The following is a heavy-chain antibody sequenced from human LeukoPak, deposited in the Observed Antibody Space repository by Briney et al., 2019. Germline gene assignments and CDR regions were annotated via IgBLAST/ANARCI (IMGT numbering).Heavy chain of an antibody. J-gene: IGHJ4*02. CDR3: ARGALEGYYSRSGVYFDY. D-gene: IGHD1-26*01. CDR2: IYTSGST. CDR1: GGSISSGSYY. V-gene: IGHV4-61*02. Sequence: PSETLSLTCTVSGGSISSGSYYWSWIRQPAGKGLEWIGRIYTSGSTNYNPSLKSRVTISVDTSKNQFSLKLSSMTAADTAVYYCARGALEGYYSRSGVYFDYWGQGTLVTVSS.